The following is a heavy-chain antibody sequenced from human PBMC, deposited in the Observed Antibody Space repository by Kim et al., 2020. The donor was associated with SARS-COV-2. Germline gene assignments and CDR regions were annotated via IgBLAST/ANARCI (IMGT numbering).Heavy chain of an antibody. Sequence: GGSLRLSCAASGFTFSSYAMRWVRQAPGKGLEWVAAITYDGSTKYYADSVKGRFTISRDNSKNTLYLQMNSLRAEDTAVYYCARVYAVWGWGSNYRDYG. CDR2: ITYDGSTK. D-gene: IGHD3-10*01. CDR1: GFTFSSYA. J-gene: IGHJ6*01. CDR3: ARVYAVWGWGSNYRDYG. V-gene: IGHV3-30*04.